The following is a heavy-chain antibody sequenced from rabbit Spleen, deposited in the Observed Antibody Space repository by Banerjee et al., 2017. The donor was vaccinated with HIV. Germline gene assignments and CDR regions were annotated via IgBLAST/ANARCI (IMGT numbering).Heavy chain of an antibody. V-gene: IGHV1S40*01. CDR3: ARGETDYQYNL. D-gene: IGHD2-1*01. CDR1: GFSFSNSYW. J-gene: IGHJ4*01. CDR2: IDVGGSGT. Sequence: QSLEESGGDLVKPGTSLTLTCTASGFSFSNSYWICWVRQAPGKGLEWIACIDVGGSGTHYASWAKGRFTIFKTSSTTVTLQMTSLTGADTATYFCARGETDYQYNLWGQGTLVTVS.